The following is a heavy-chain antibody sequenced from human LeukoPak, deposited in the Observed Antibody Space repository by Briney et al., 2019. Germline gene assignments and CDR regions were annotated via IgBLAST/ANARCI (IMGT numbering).Heavy chain of an antibody. V-gene: IGHV3-33*01. J-gene: IGHJ4*02. CDR1: GFTFSSYG. Sequence: GGSLRLSCETAGFTFSSYGMHWVRQAPGKGLEWVAVIWYDGSNKYYADSVKGRFTISRDNSKNTLYLQMNSLRAEDTAVYYCARGFYYDSSGYFIDYWGQGTLVTVSS. CDR3: ARGFYYDSSGYFIDY. D-gene: IGHD3-22*01. CDR2: IWYDGSNK.